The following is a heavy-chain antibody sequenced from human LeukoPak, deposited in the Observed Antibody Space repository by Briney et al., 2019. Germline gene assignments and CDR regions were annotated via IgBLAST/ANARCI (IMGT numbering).Heavy chain of an antibody. CDR2: ISAYNGNT. CDR1: GYTFTSYG. CDR3: ARVFSNSSSWYGY. D-gene: IGHD6-13*01. Sequence: ASVKVSCKASGYTFTSYGISWVRQAPGQGLEWMGWISAYNGNTNYAQKLQGRVTMTRDTSISTAYMELSRLRSDDTAVYYCARVFSNSSSWYGYWGQGTLVTVSS. V-gene: IGHV1-18*01. J-gene: IGHJ4*02.